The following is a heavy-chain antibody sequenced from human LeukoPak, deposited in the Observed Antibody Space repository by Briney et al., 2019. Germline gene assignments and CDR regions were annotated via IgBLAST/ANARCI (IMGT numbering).Heavy chain of an antibody. D-gene: IGHD6-6*01. CDR2: FDPEDGET. CDR1: GYTLTELS. J-gene: IGHJ4*02. CDR3: ATDLGSSAPLGY. Sequence: ASVKVSCKVSGYTLTELSMHWVRQAPGKGLEWMGGFDPEDGETIYAQKFQGRVTMTEDTSTDTAYMELSSLRSEDTAVYYCATDLGSSAPLGYWGQGTLVTVSS. V-gene: IGHV1-24*01.